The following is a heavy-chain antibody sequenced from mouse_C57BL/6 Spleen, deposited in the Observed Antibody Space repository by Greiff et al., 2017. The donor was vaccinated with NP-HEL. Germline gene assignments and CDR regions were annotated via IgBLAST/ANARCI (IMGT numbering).Heavy chain of an antibody. CDR2: INPNNGGT. V-gene: IGHV1-26*01. Sequence: EVQLQQSGPELVKPGASVKISCKASGYTFTDYYMNWVKQSHGKSLEWIGDINPNNGGTSYNQKFKGKATLTVDKSSSTAYMELRSLTSEDSAVYYCARDNSNPSFDYWGQGTTLTVSS. CDR1: GYTFTDYY. CDR3: ARDNSNPSFDY. J-gene: IGHJ2*01. D-gene: IGHD2-5*01.